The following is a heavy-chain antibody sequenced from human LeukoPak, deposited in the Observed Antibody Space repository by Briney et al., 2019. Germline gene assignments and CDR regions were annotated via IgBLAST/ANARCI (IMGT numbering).Heavy chain of an antibody. Sequence: GGSLRLSCAASGFTFSSYAMSWVRQAPGKGQEWVTAISGSGGSTYYADSVKGRFTISRDNSKNTLYQQMNSLRAEDTAVYYCARYCSGGSCYFQGFDPWGQGTLVTVSS. CDR1: GFTFSSYA. CDR2: ISGSGGST. D-gene: IGHD2-15*01. J-gene: IGHJ5*02. CDR3: ARYCSGGSCYFQGFDP. V-gene: IGHV3-23*01.